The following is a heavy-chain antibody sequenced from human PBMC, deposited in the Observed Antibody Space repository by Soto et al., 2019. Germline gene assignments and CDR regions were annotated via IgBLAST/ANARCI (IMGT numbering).Heavy chain of an antibody. CDR2: MNPNSGNT. D-gene: IGHD2-2*01. Sequence: ASVKVSCKASGYTFTSYDINWVRQATGQGLEWMGWMNPNSGNTGYAQKFQGRVTMTRNTSISTAYMELSSLRSEDTAVYYCARGPPFYFSSTSCRDYYYYYMDVWGKGTTVTVSS. J-gene: IGHJ6*03. CDR3: ARGPPFYFSSTSCRDYYYYYMDV. CDR1: GYTFTSYD. V-gene: IGHV1-8*01.